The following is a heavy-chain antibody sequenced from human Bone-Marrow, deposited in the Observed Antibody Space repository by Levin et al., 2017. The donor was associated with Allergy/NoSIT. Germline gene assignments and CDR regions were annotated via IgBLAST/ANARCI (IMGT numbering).Heavy chain of an antibody. CDR2: ISSSGSTI. CDR1: GFTFSSYE. J-gene: IGHJ4*02. D-gene: IGHD3-3*01. CDR3: AAPPHEYDFWSGR. Sequence: GGSLRLSCAASGFTFSSYEMNWVRQAPGKGLEWVSYISSSGSTIYYADSVKGRFTISRDNAKNSLYLQMNSLRAEDTAVYYCAAPPHEYDFWSGRWGQGTLVTVSS. V-gene: IGHV3-48*03.